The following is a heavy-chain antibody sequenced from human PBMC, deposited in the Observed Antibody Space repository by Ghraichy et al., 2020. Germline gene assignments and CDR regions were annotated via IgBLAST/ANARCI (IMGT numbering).Heavy chain of an antibody. CDR3: ARFIIGWYYFDF. V-gene: IGHV4-39*01. D-gene: IGHD6-19*01. CDR1: GGTISSSRHY. CDR2: ISQSGST. Sequence: ETLSRTCSVSGGTISSSRHYWAWVRQPPGKGLEWIGRISQSGSTDYNSSLTSRVSISVDTSKNQFSLTVTSLTAADTAVYFCARFIIGWYYFDFWGPGTLVSVSS. J-gene: IGHJ4*02.